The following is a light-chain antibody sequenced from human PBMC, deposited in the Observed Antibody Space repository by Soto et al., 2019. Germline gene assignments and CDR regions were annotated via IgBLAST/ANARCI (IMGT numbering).Light chain of an antibody. CDR2: SDN. Sequence: QLVLTQPPSASGTPGQRVTISCSGSISNIGTNTVIWYQQLPGAAPKLLIYSDNQRPSGVPDRFAGSKSGTSASLAISGLQSEDEADYYCAAWDVSLVVFGGGTKLTVL. V-gene: IGLV1-44*01. CDR3: AAWDVSLVV. J-gene: IGLJ2*01. CDR1: ISNIGTNT.